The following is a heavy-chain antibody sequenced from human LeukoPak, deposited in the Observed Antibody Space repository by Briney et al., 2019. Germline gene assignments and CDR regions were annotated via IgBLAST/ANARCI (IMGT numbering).Heavy chain of an antibody. CDR3: ARGPIAMVRGVIRKFDP. V-gene: IGHV4-34*01. Sequence: PSETLSLTCAVYGQPLRGYYWRWIPQPPGKGLEWIGEINHSGSTNYNPSLKSRVTISVDTSKNQFSLKLSSVTAADTAVYYCARGPIAMVRGVIRKFDPWGQASLVGVSS. J-gene: IGHJ5*02. D-gene: IGHD3-10*01. CDR2: INHSGST. CDR1: GQPLRGYY.